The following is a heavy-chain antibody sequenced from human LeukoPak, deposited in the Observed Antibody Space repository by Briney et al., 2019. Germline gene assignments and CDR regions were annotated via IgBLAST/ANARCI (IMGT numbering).Heavy chain of an antibody. CDR1: GGSISSYY. D-gene: IGHD2-2*01. Sequence: SETLSLTCTVSGGSISSYYWSWIRQPPGKGLEWIGYIYYSGSTNYNPSLKSRVTISVDTSKNQFSLKLSSVTAADTAVYYCARDHCSSTSCYPDYGGQGTLVTVS. V-gene: IGHV4-59*01. J-gene: IGHJ4*02. CDR3: ARDHCSSTSCYPDY. CDR2: IYYSGST.